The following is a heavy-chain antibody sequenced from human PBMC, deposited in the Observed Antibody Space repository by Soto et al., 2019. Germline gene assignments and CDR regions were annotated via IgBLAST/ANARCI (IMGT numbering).Heavy chain of an antibody. CDR1: GGSISSYY. D-gene: IGHD6-6*01. CDR2: IYYSGST. CDR3: ARIGSSSSLWFDP. V-gene: IGHV4-59*01. Sequence: PSETLSLTCTVSGGSISSYYWSWIRQPPGKGLEWIGYIYYSGSTNYNPSLKSRVSISVDTSKNQFSLKLSSVTAADTAVYYRARIGSSSSLWFDPWGQGTLVTVSS. J-gene: IGHJ5*02.